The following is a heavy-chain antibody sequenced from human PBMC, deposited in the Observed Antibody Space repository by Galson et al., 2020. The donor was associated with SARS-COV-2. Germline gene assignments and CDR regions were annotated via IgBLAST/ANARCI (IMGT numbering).Heavy chain of an antibody. V-gene: IGHV3-7*03. J-gene: IGHJ4*02. Sequence: GESLKISCAASGFSFKNYWMSWVRQAPGKGLEWVANIKSDGSDKHYVDSVKGRFTISRDNAENSLYLQMDNLRADDTAVYYCARDFGSSSEVFDYWGQGILVTVSS. CDR3: ARDFGSSSEVFDY. D-gene: IGHD2-15*01. CDR1: GFSFKNYW. CDR2: IKSDGSDK.